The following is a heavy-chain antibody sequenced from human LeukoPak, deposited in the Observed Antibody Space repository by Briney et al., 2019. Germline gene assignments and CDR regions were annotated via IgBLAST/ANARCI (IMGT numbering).Heavy chain of an antibody. CDR1: GYTFTGYY. CDR3: ARDMEMPTSTGYYSAMDA. Sequence: ASVKVSCKASGYTFTGYYMHWVRQAPGQGLEGMGWINPNSGGTNYAKKFQGRVTMTRDTSISTAYMELSTLRSDDPAASHSARDMEMPTSTGYYSAMDAWGQGTTVTVSS. CDR2: INPNSGGT. V-gene: IGHV1-2*02. D-gene: IGHD5-24*01. J-gene: IGHJ6*02.